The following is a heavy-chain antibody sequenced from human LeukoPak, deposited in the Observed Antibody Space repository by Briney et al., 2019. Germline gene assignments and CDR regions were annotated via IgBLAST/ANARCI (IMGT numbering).Heavy chain of an antibody. Sequence: GGSLRLSCAASGFTFSGYAMHWVRQAPGKGLEWVAVISYDGSNKYYADSVKGRFTISRDNSKNTLYLQMNSLRAEDTAVYYCARSPRTIVVVTAIHFDYWGQGTLVTVSS. J-gene: IGHJ4*02. V-gene: IGHV3-30*04. CDR2: ISYDGSNK. CDR1: GFTFSGYA. CDR3: ARSPRTIVVVTAIHFDY. D-gene: IGHD2-21*02.